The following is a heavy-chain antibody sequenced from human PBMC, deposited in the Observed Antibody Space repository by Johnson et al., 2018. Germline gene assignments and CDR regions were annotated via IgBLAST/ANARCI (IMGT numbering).Heavy chain of an antibody. CDR3: AKGLSGKTYFQY. Sequence: VQLVESGGDLVQPGGSLRLSCAASGFTFSTYVSWVRQAPGLGLEWVSTISDSGQHTFYADSVKGRFTISRDNSKEPVYLQMNTLRAGETAVYYCAKGLSGKTYFQYWGQGTLVTVSS. CDR1: GFTFSTY. D-gene: IGHD1-20*01. V-gene: IGHV3-23*04. CDR2: ISDSGQHT. J-gene: IGHJ1*01.